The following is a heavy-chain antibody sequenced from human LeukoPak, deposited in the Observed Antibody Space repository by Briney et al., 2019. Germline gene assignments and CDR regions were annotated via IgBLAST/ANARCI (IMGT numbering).Heavy chain of an antibody. J-gene: IGHJ4*02. Sequence: PGGSLRLSCAASGFTVSSNYMSWARQAPGKGLEWVSVIYSGGSTYYADSVKGRFTISRDNAKKSLYLEMNSLRAEDTAVYYCARDQYGLGYGSLFDYWGQGTLVTVSS. CDR3: ARDQYGLGYGSLFDY. D-gene: IGHD3-10*01. CDR2: IYSGGST. V-gene: IGHV3-53*01. CDR1: GFTVSSNY.